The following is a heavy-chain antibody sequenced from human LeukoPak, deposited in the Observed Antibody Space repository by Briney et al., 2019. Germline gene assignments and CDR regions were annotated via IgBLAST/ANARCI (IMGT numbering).Heavy chain of an antibody. V-gene: IGHV4-34*01. J-gene: IGHJ4*02. Sequence: SETLSLTCAVYGGSFSGYYWSWIRQPPGKGLEWIGEIYHSGSTNYNPSLKSRVTISVDTSKNQFSLKLSSVTAADTAVYYCARGRTIFGVVIIGYLLDYWSQGTLVTVSS. CDR3: ARGRTIFGVVIIGYLLDY. D-gene: IGHD3-3*01. CDR1: GGSFSGYY. CDR2: IYHSGST.